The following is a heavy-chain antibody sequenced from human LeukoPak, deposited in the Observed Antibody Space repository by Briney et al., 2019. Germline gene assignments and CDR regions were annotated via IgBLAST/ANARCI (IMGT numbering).Heavy chain of an antibody. Sequence: SGTLSLTCAVSGGSISSSNWWGWVRQPPGKGLEWIGEIYHSGSTNYNPSLKSRVTISVDKSKNQFSLKLSSVTAADTAVYYCARGGYYDFWSGYPRRPDYYYYGMDVWGQGTTVTVSS. V-gene: IGHV4-4*02. J-gene: IGHJ6*02. CDR2: IYHSGST. CDR3: ARGGYYDFWSGYPRRPDYYYYGMDV. CDR1: GGSISSSNW. D-gene: IGHD3-3*01.